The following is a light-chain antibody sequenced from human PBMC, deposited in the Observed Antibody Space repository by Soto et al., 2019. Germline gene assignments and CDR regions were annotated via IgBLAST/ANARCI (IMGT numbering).Light chain of an antibody. V-gene: IGKV3D-20*02. CDR1: QSVRNNY. Sequence: EIVLTQSPGTLSLSPGERATLSCRASQSVRNNYLAWYQQKPGQAPRLLIYGASSRATGIPDRFSGSGSGTDFTLTISSLEPEDFAVYYCQQRSNWVITFGQGTRLEIK. J-gene: IGKJ5*01. CDR2: GAS. CDR3: QQRSNWVIT.